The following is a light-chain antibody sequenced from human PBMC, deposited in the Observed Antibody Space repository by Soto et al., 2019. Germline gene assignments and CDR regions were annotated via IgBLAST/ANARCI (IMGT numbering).Light chain of an antibody. CDR2: AAS. Sequence: DIQMTQSPSSLSASVGDRVTITCRASQYISNNLCWYQQKPGKAPKLLIYAASTLQSGVPSRFSGSGSGTDFTLTISSLQPEDFATYHCQQNYTSVPFGGGTKVEV. CDR3: QQNYTSVP. V-gene: IGKV1-39*01. J-gene: IGKJ4*01. CDR1: QYISNN.